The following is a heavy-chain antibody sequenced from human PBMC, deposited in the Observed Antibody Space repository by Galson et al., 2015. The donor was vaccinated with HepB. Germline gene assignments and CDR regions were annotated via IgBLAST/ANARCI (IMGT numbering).Heavy chain of an antibody. V-gene: IGHV1-69*10. D-gene: IGHD4-23*01. Sequence: SVKVSCKASGGTFSSYAISWVRQAPGQGLEWMGGIIPILGIANYAQKFQGRVTITADKSTSTAYMELSSLRSEDTAVYYCARDLPEPNEGYGGKGRADAFDIWGQGTMVTVSS. CDR2: IIPILGIA. CDR1: GGTFSSYA. J-gene: IGHJ3*02. CDR3: ARDLPEPNEGYGGKGRADAFDI.